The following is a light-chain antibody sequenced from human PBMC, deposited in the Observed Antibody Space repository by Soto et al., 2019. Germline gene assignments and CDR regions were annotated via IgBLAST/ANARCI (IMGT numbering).Light chain of an antibody. J-gene: IGKJ1*01. CDR3: QQYETSWT. V-gene: IGKV3-20*01. CDR2: GVS. CDR1: ENMSSSH. Sequence: EIVLTQSPGTLSLSPGDRATLSCRASENMSSSHLAWNQQKPGKAPSLLIYGVSTRPTGIPDRFSGSGSGTVFPLTISRVEPEDFAVYYCQQYETSWTFGQGTKVQIK.